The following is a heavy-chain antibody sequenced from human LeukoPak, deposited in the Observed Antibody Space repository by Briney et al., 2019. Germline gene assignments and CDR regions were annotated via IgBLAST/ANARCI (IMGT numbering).Heavy chain of an antibody. J-gene: IGHJ5*02. Sequence: GASVKVSCKASGYTFTSYDINWARQATGQGLEWMGWMNPNSGNTGYAQKFQGRVTMTRNTSISTAYMELSSLRSEDTAVYYCASCLGTYCSSTGFDPWAREPWSPSPQ. V-gene: IGHV1-8*01. CDR2: MNPNSGNT. D-gene: IGHD2-2*01. CDR3: ASCLGTYCSSTGFDP. CDR1: GYTFTSYD.